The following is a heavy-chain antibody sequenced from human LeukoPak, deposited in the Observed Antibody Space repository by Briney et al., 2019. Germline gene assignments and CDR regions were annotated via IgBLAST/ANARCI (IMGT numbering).Heavy chain of an antibody. V-gene: IGHV4-59*08. D-gene: IGHD6-19*01. CDR2: IYYSGST. J-gene: IGHJ4*02. CDR1: GGSISSFH. CDR3: ARRGTSGWNFDY. Sequence: SETLSLTCTVSGGSISSFHWSWIRQPPGKGLEWIGYIYYSGSTNYNPSLKSRVTMSADTSKNQFSLNLSSVTAADTAVYYCARRGTSGWNFDYWGQGTLVTVSS.